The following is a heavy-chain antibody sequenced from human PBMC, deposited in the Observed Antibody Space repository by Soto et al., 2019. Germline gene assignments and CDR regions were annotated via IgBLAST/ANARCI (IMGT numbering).Heavy chain of an antibody. Sequence: QVQLVQSGAEVKKPGASVKVSCKASGYSFTSYYMHWVRQAPGQGLEWMGIINLGGGGAIYAQKLPGRVTMTRDTSANTVYMELGSLRSEDTAVYYCTRGSQYSSSFDYWGQGTLVPVSS. J-gene: IGHJ4*02. CDR1: GYSFTSYY. CDR2: INLGGGGA. V-gene: IGHV1-46*03. D-gene: IGHD6-6*01. CDR3: TRGSQYSSSFDY.